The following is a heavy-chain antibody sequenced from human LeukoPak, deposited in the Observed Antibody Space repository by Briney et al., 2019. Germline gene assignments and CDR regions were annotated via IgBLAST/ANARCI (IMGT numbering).Heavy chain of an antibody. D-gene: IGHD3-10*01. Sequence: PGGSLRLPCAASGFTFSSYWMSWVRQAPGKGLEGVANIKQDGSEKYYVDSVKGRFTVSRDNAKNSLYLQMNSLRAEDTAVYYCARHVLLWFGELYFGYWGQGTLVTVSS. CDR1: GFTFSSYW. V-gene: IGHV3-7*01. CDR3: ARHVLLWFGELYFGY. CDR2: IKQDGSEK. J-gene: IGHJ4*02.